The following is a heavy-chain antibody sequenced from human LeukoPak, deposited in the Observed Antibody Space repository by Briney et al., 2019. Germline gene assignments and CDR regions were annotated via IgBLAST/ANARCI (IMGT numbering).Heavy chain of an antibody. CDR3: ASLVVVAANNWFDP. Sequence: GESLKISCKGSGYSLSSYWISWVRQMPGKGLEWMGRIDPSDSDIKYSPSFQGHVTISADKSISTAYLQWSSLKASDTAMYYCASLVVVAANNWFDPWGQGTLVTVSS. J-gene: IGHJ5*02. D-gene: IGHD2-15*01. V-gene: IGHV5-10-1*01. CDR2: IDPSDSDI. CDR1: GYSLSSYW.